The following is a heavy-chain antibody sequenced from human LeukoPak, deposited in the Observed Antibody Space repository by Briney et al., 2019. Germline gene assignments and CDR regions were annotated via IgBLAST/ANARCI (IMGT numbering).Heavy chain of an antibody. V-gene: IGHV3-49*03. CDR1: GFTFGDYA. J-gene: IGHJ4*02. CDR3: TRDRGAYYLYDY. CDR2: IRSKAYGETA. Sequence: QPGRSLRLSCTASGFTFGDYAMSWLRQAPGKGLEWVGFIRSKAYGETADYAASVKGRFTISRDDSKAIAYLQMNSLKTEDTAVYHCTRDRGAYYLYDYWGQGTLVTVSS. D-gene: IGHD1-26*01.